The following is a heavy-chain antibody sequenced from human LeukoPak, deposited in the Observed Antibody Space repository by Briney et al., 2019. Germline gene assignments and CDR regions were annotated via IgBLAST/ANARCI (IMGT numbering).Heavy chain of an antibody. Sequence: SETLSLTCTVSGGSISSNSYYWGWIRQPPGKGPEWIGSIYYSGSTYYNPSLKSRVTISVDTSKNQFSLKLSSVTAADTAVYYCARGQSRWIQLWPYNWFDPWGQGTLVTVSS. D-gene: IGHD5-18*01. CDR2: IYYSGST. J-gene: IGHJ5*02. V-gene: IGHV4-39*07. CDR3: ARGQSRWIQLWPYNWFDP. CDR1: GGSISSNSYY.